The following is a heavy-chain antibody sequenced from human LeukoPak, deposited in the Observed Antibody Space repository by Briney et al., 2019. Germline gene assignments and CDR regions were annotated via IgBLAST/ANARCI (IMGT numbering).Heavy chain of an antibody. J-gene: IGHJ4*02. CDR2: IYYSGST. D-gene: IGHD3-3*01. CDR1: GGSISSSSYY. CDR3: ARQTGAGLFILP. Sequence: PSETLSLTCTVSGGSISSSSYYWGWIRQPPGKGLEWIGSIYYSGSTYYNPSPKSRVTISVDTSKNQFSLILTSVTAADTAVYYCARQTGAGLFILPGGQGTLVTVSS. V-gene: IGHV4-39*01.